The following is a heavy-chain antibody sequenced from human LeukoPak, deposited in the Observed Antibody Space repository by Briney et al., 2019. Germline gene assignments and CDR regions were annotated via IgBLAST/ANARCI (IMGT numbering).Heavy chain of an antibody. J-gene: IGHJ6*02. CDR1: GFTFSDYW. Sequence: GGSLRLSCAASGFTFSDYWMTWVRQAPGKGPECVANIKKDGSEEHYVDSVKGRFTVSRDNAQNSLFLQMNSLRVEDTAVYYCATYKNWVAGDVWGQGTTVSVSS. CDR3: ATYKNWVAGDV. D-gene: IGHD7-27*01. CDR2: IKKDGSEE. V-gene: IGHV3-7*01.